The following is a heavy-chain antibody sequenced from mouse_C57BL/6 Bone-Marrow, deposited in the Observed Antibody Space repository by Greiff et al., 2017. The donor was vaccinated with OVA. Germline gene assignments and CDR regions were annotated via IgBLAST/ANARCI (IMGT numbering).Heavy chain of an antibody. CDR2: ISSGGSYT. V-gene: IGHV5-6*02. CDR3: ARRDYDGYFDY. D-gene: IGHD2-4*01. Sequence: EVKLVESGGDLVKPGGSLKLSCAASGFTFSSYGMSWVRQTPDKRLEWVATISSGGSYTYYPDSVKGRFTISRDNAKNTLYLQMSSLKSEDTAMYSCARRDYDGYFDYWGQGTTLTVSS. CDR1: GFTFSSYG. J-gene: IGHJ2*01.